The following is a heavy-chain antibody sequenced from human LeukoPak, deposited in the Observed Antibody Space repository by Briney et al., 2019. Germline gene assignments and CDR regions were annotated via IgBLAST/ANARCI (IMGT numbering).Heavy chain of an antibody. CDR2: MNPNSGNT. Sequence: ASVKVSCKASGYPFTSYGINWVRQATGQGLEWMGWMNPNSGNTGYAQKFQGRVTFSRNTSITTAYMELSSLRSEDTAVYYCARAIRADRRGSWFDPWGQGTLVTVSS. J-gene: IGHJ5*02. CDR3: ARAIRADRRGSWFDP. V-gene: IGHV1-8*03. D-gene: IGHD6-6*01. CDR1: GYPFTSYG.